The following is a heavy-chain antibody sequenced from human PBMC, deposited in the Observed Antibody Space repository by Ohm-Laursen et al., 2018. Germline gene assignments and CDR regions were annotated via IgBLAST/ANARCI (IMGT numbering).Heavy chain of an antibody. CDR3: ARVGGELLSYFDY. CDR2: IYYSGST. J-gene: IGHJ4*02. CDR1: GGSISSGGYY. V-gene: IGHV4-31*02. D-gene: IGHD3-10*01. Sequence: TLSLTWTVSGGSISSGGYYWSWIRQHPGKGLEWIGYIYYSGSTYYNPSLKSRVTISVDTSKNQFSLKLSSVTAADTAVYYCARVGGELLSYFDYWGQGTLVTVSS.